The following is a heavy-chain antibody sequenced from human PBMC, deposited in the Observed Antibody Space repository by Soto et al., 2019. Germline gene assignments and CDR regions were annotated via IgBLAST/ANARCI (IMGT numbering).Heavy chain of an antibody. D-gene: IGHD3-10*01. Sequence: SETLSLTCTVSGGSISSSSYYWGWIRQPPGKGLEWIGSIYYSGSTYYNPSLKSRVTISVDTSKNQFSLKLSSVTAADTAVYYCARLFELDQTLDYWGQGTLVTVSS. V-gene: IGHV4-39*01. CDR3: ARLFELDQTLDY. CDR2: IYYSGST. CDR1: GGSISSSSYY. J-gene: IGHJ4*02.